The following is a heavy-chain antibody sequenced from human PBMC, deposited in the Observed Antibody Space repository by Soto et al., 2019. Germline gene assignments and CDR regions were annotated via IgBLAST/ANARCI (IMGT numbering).Heavy chain of an antibody. D-gene: IGHD3-22*01. Sequence: QVQLVQSGAEVKKPGASVKVSCKASGYTFTDYYLHWVRQAPGQGLELMGWINPKNGATIYAQKFQGRVTMTSDTSISTDYMELSRLRSDDTAGYSCARVYYDSSCYLDYWGQGTLVTVSS. J-gene: IGHJ4*02. V-gene: IGHV1-2*02. CDR1: GYTFTDYY. CDR2: INPKNGAT. CDR3: ARVYYDSSCYLDY.